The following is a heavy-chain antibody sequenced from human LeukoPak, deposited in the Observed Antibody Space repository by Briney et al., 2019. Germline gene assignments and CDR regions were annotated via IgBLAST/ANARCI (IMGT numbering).Heavy chain of an antibody. CDR3: ARGTREGWKTTYYFDY. V-gene: IGHV3-66*01. Sequence: PGGSLRLSCAASGFTFSSYSMNWVRQAPGKGLEWVSVIYSGGSTYYADSVKGRFTISRDNSKNTLYLQMNSLRAEDTAVYYCARGTREGWKTTYYFDYWGQGTLVTVSS. CDR2: IYSGGST. J-gene: IGHJ4*02. CDR1: GFTFSSYS. D-gene: IGHD1-7*01.